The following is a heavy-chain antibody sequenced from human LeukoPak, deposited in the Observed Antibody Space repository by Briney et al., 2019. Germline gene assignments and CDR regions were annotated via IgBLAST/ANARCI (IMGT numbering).Heavy chain of an antibody. CDR2: IYHSGST. CDR1: GYSISSGYY. D-gene: IGHD3-10*01. J-gene: IGHJ3*02. CDR3: AGILPGEDDAFGI. V-gene: IGHV4-38-2*01. Sequence: SETLSLTXAVSGYSISSGYYWGWIRQPPGKGLEWIGSIYHSGSTYYNPSLKSRVTISVDTSKNQFSLKLSSVTAADTAVYYSAGILPGEDDAFGIWGQGTMVTVSS.